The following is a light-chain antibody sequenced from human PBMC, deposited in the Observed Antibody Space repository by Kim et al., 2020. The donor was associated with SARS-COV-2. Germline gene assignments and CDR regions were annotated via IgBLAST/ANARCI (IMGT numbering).Light chain of an antibody. CDR1: SSRIGGNY. CDR3: QSYNRDNVL. CDR2: EDD. V-gene: IGLV6-57*03. Sequence: GKTVPISCTRSSSRIGGNYVQWYQQRPGGVPTAVIYEDDQRPSGVSDRFSGSIDNSSNSASLTISGLRTEDEADYYCQSYNRDNVLFGGGTQLTVL. J-gene: IGLJ2*01.